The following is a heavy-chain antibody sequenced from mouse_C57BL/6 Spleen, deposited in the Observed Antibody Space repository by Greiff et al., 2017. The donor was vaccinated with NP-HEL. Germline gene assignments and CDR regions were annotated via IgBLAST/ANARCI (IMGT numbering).Heavy chain of an antibody. CDR3: ASQLRLVFAY. CDR1: GYTFTSYW. V-gene: IGHV1-61*01. D-gene: IGHD3-2*02. Sequence: VQLQQPGAELVRPGSSVKLSCKASGYTFTSYWMDWVKQRPGQGLEWIGNIYPSDSETHYNQKFKDKATLTVDKSSSTAYMQLSSLTSEDSAVYYCASQLRLVFAYWGQGTLVTVSA. J-gene: IGHJ3*01. CDR2: IYPSDSET.